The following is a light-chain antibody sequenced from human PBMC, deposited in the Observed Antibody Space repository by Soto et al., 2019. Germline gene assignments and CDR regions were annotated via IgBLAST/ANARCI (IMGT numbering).Light chain of an antibody. J-gene: IGKJ4*01. CDR3: QQSNIFPLT. CDR1: QDISTY. CDR2: AAS. Sequence: QMSPSPSSVSATVGHGININCRASQDISTYLAWYQQKPGKAPRLLIFAASSLQSGVPFRFSGSGSGTDFTLTISSLQPEDFAIYYCQQSNIFPLTFGGGTKVDIK. V-gene: IGKV1-12*01.